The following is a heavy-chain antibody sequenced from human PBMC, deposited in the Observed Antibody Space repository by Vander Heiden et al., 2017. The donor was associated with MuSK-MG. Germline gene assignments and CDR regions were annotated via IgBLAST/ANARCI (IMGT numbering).Heavy chain of an antibody. D-gene: IGHD3-10*01. CDR3: AKREILWFGELLD. Sequence: EVQLLESGGGLVQPGGSLRLSCAASGFTFSSYAMSWVRQAPGKGLEWVSAISGSGGSTYYADAVKGRFTISRDNSKNTLYLQMNSLRAEDTAVYYCAKREILWFGELLDWGQGTLVTVSS. CDR2: ISGSGGST. J-gene: IGHJ4*02. V-gene: IGHV3-23*01. CDR1: GFTFSSYA.